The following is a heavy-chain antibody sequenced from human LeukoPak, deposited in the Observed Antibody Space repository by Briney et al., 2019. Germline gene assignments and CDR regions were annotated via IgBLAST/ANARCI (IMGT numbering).Heavy chain of an antibody. D-gene: IGHD4-11*01. Sequence: GASVKVSCKASGYTFTHYAVHWVRQAPGQRLEWMGWTNVGNDYTESPQKFQDRFIITSDPSATTVYMELSSLRSEDTAVYYCARDDFSTYPGLNYFDYWGQGSLVTVSS. CDR2: TNVGNDYT. CDR3: ARDDFSTYPGLNYFDY. CDR1: GYTFTHYA. J-gene: IGHJ4*02. V-gene: IGHV1-3*01.